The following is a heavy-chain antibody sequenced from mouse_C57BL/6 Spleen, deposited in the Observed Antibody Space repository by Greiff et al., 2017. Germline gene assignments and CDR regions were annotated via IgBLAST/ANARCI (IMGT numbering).Heavy chain of an antibody. CDR3: ARDGSSSWDY. Sequence: QVQLQQPGAELVMPGASVKLSCKASGYTFTSYWMHWVKQRPGQGLEWIGEIDPSDSYTNYNQKFKGKSTLTVDKSSSTAYMQLSSLTSEDSAVYCCARDGSSSWDYWGQGTSVTVSS. J-gene: IGHJ4*01. V-gene: IGHV1-69*01. CDR2: IDPSDSYT. CDR1: GYTFTSYW. D-gene: IGHD1-1*01.